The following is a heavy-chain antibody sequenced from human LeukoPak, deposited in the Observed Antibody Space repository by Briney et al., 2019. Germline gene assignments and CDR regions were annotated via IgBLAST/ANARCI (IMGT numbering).Heavy chain of an antibody. CDR2: IWYDGSNK. J-gene: IGHJ3*02. D-gene: IGHD7-27*01. CDR3: AGTNWGSGYAFDI. V-gene: IGHV3-33*01. Sequence: PGGSLRLSCTASGFTFSSYGMHWVRQAPGKGLEWVAVIWYDGSNKYYADSVKGRFTISRDNSKNTLYLQMNSLRAEDTAVYYCAGTNWGSGYAFDIWGQGTMVTVSS. CDR1: GFTFSSYG.